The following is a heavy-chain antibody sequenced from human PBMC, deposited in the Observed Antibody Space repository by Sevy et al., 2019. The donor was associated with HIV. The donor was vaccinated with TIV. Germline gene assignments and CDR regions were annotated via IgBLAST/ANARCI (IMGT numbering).Heavy chain of an antibody. V-gene: IGHV3-15*01. J-gene: IGHJ4*01. CDR1: GFTFSNAW. CDR3: TTDSKKRGISALLDY. D-gene: IGHD7-27*01. Sequence: GGSLRLSCAASGFTFSNAWMSWVRQAPGKGLEWVGRIKSKTDGGTTDYAAPVKGRFTISRDDAKNTLYLQMNSLKTADTAIYYWTTDSKKRGISALLDYWRQGTLVTGSS. CDR2: IKSKTDGGTT.